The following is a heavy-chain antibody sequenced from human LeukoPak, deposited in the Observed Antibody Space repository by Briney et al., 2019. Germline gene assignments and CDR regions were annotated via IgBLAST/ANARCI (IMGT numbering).Heavy chain of an antibody. V-gene: IGHV4-4*07. CDR2: IYTSGST. D-gene: IGHD3-22*01. CDR3: AREEFHYDSSGYYQRWYFDL. CDR1: GGSISGYY. Sequence: SETLSLTRTVSGGSISGYYWSWIRQPAGKGLEWIGRIYTSGSTNYNPSLKSRVTMSVDTSKNQFFLRLSSVTAADTAVYYCAREEFHYDSSGYYQRWYFDLWGRGTLVTVSS. J-gene: IGHJ2*01.